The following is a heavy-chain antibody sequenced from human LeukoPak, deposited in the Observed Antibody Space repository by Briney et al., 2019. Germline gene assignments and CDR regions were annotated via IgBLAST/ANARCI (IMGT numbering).Heavy chain of an antibody. D-gene: IGHD6-13*01. CDR2: KSYDGSNK. J-gene: IGHJ5*02. V-gene: IGHV3-30*18. CDR1: GFTFSSYG. CDR3: AKVKAHSSSWYWFDP. Sequence: GGSLRLSCAASGFTFSSYGMHWVRQAPGKGLEWVAVKSYDGSNKYYADSVKGRFTISRDNSKNTLYLQMNSLRGEDTAVYYCAKVKAHSSSWYWFDPWGQGTLVTVSS.